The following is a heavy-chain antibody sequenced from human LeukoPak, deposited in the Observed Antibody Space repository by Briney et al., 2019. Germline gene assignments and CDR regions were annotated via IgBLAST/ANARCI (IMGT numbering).Heavy chain of an antibody. V-gene: IGHV3-23*01. J-gene: IGHJ3*02. CDR2: ISDSGGRT. Sequence: GGSLRLSCAASGFTFSSYAMSWVRQAPGKGLEWVSAISDSGGRTYYADSVKGRFTISRDNAKNSLYLQMNSLRAEDTAVYYCARGGSYLSAFDIWGQGTMVTVSS. CDR1: GFTFSSYA. CDR3: ARGGSYLSAFDI. D-gene: IGHD1-26*01.